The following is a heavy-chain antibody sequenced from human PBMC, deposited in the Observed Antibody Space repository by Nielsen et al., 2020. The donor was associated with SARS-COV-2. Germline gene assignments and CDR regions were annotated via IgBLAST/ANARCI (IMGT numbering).Heavy chain of an antibody. J-gene: IGHJ4*02. V-gene: IGHV3-21*01. D-gene: IGHD4-17*01. Sequence: GESLKISCAASGFTFISYTMNWVRQAPGKGLEWVSSISSSSNYIYYADSVKGRFTISRDNAKNSLYLQMNSLRAEDTAVYYCARDRYTTVTTNFFDSWGQGTVVTVSS. CDR1: GFTFISYT. CDR3: ARDRYTTVTTNFFDS. CDR2: ISSSSNYI.